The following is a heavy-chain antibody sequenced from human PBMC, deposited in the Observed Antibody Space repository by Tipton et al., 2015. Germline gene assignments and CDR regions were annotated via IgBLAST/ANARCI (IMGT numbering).Heavy chain of an antibody. Sequence: TLSLTCTVSGGSISNYYWSWLRQPPGRGLEWIGCIYYSGSTNYNPSLKSRVTISLDTSKNQFSLKVVSVTAADAAVYYCASHGSLRFVVPSWGQGTLVTVSS. V-gene: IGHV4-59*01. J-gene: IGHJ4*02. D-gene: IGHD3-3*01. CDR1: GGSISNYY. CDR2: IYYSGST. CDR3: ASHGSLRFVVPS.